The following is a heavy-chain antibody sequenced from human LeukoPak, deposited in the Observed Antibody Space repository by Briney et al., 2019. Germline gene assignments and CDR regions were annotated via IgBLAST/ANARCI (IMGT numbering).Heavy chain of an antibody. J-gene: IGHJ4*02. CDR1: GFTFDDYA. CDR3: AKAGGTMKPEAFDY. Sequence: GRSLRLSCAASGFTFDDYAMHWVRQAPGKGLEWVSGISWNSGSIGYADSVKGRFTISRDNAKNSLYLQTNSLRAEDTALYYCAKAGGTMKPEAFDYWGQGTLVTVSS. D-gene: IGHD3-22*01. CDR2: ISWNSGSI. V-gene: IGHV3-9*01.